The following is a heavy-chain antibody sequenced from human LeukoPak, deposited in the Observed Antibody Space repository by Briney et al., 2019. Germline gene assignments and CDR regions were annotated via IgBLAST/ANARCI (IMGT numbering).Heavy chain of an antibody. CDR2: ISGSGGST. CDR3: ARQADTAMLIWSFTDY. J-gene: IGHJ4*02. D-gene: IGHD5-18*01. Sequence: GGTLRLSCAASGFTFSSYGMSWVRQAPEKGLEWVSGISGSGGSTYYADSVKGRFTISRDNSKNTLYLQMNSLRAEDTALYYCARQADTAMLIWSFTDYWGQGTLVTVSS. CDR1: GFTFSSYG. V-gene: IGHV3-23*01.